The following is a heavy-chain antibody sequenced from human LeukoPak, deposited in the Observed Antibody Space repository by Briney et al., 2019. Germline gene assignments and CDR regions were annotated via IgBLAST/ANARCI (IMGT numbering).Heavy chain of an antibody. CDR3: TTGDYYDSSGYFDY. CDR1: GFTFSNAW. CDR2: IKRKTDGGTT. D-gene: IGHD3-22*01. V-gene: IGHV3-15*01. Sequence: GGSLRLSCAASGFTFSNAWMSWVREAPGKGVEWVGRIKRKTDGGTTDYAAPVKGRFTISRDDSKNTLYLQMNSLKTEDTAVYYCTTGDYYDSSGYFDYWGQGTLVTVSS. J-gene: IGHJ4*02.